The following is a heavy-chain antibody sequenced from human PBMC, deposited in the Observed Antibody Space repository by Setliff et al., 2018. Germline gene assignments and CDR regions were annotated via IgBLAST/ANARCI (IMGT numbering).Heavy chain of an antibody. D-gene: IGHD3-10*01. CDR2: INPDGSEK. V-gene: IGHV3-7*01. Sequence: GVSLRLSCGASGFTYNNCWVSWVRQAPGKGLEWLASINPDGSEKYYVDSVKGRFTISRDNAKNSLYLQMNSLRAEDSAVYYCARDGVFYAMDFWGQGTTVTVSS. CDR1: GFTYNNCW. CDR3: ARDGVFYAMDF. J-gene: IGHJ6*02.